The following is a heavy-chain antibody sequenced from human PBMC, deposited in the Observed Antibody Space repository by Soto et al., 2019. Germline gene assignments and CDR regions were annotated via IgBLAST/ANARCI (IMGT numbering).Heavy chain of an antibody. CDR2: IIPIFGTA. J-gene: IGHJ3*02. CDR1: GGTFSSYA. V-gene: IGHV1-69*13. Sequence: SVKVSCKASGGTFSSYAISWVRQAPGQGLEWMGGIIPIFGTANYAQKFQGRVTITADESTSTAYMELSSLRSEDTAVYYCARGPTGDSIVVVTAILGSFDIWGQGTMVTVSS. CDR3: ARGPTGDSIVVVTAILGSFDI. D-gene: IGHD2-21*02.